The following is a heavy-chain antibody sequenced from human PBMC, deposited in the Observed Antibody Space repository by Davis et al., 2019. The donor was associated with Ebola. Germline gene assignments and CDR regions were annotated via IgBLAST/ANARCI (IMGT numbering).Heavy chain of an antibody. CDR2: ISASGDRT. CDR1: GFIFSSYG. Sequence: GESLKISCAASGFIFSSYGMNWVRQTPGKGLEWVSVISASGDRTCYADSVKGRFTISRDNSKNTLYLQMNSLRAEDTAVYYCARDWITMVRGVIIVLDYYGMDVWGQGTTVTVSS. V-gene: IGHV3-23*01. D-gene: IGHD3-10*01. CDR3: ARDWITMVRGVIIVLDYYGMDV. J-gene: IGHJ6*02.